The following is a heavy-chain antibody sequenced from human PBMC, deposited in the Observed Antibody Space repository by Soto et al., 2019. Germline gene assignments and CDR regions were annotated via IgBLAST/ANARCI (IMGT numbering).Heavy chain of an antibody. CDR2: ISGSGGST. Sequence: XGSLILSCAASGFTFSSYAMSWVRQAPGKVLEWVSAISGSGGSTYYADSVKGRFTISRDNSKNTLYLQMNSLRAEDTAVYYCAKDPAAVSYYYDSSGYFDYWGQGTLVTVSS. V-gene: IGHV3-23*01. CDR3: AKDPAAVSYYYDSSGYFDY. D-gene: IGHD3-22*01. J-gene: IGHJ4*02. CDR1: GFTFSSYA.